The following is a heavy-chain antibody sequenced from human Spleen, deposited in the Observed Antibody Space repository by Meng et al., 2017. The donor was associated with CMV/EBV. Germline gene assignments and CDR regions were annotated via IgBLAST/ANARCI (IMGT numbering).Heavy chain of an antibody. V-gene: IGHV1-46*01. CDR1: CYTFASYY. CDR2: IKPSGGST. D-gene: IGHD5-18*01. Sequence: SCKTCCYTFASYYTHGMRQAPGQGLEWMGIIKPSGGSTSYAQKFQGRVTMTRDTSTSTVYMELSSLRSEDTAVYYCARVGSYGLFDYWGQGTLVTVSS. CDR3: ARVGSYGLFDY. J-gene: IGHJ4*02.